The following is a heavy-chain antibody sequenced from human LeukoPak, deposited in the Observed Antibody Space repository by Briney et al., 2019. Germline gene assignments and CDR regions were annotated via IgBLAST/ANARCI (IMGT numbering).Heavy chain of an antibody. CDR3: ARAEREVGATLGAFDI. J-gene: IGHJ3*02. Sequence: PGGSLRLSCAASGFTFSDYYMSWIRQAPGKGLEWVSYISSSGSTIYYADSVKGRFTISRDNAKNSLYLQMNSLRAEDTAVYCCARAEREVGATLGAFDIWGQGTMVTVSS. CDR1: GFTFSDYY. CDR2: ISSSGSTI. V-gene: IGHV3-11*04. D-gene: IGHD1-26*01.